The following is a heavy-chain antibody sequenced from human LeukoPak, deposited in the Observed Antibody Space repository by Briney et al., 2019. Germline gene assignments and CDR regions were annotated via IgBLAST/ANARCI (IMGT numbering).Heavy chain of an antibody. J-gene: IGHJ4*02. CDR1: GGSISSYY. V-gene: IGHV4-59*01. CDR2: IFYSGTT. Sequence: PSETLSLTCTVSGGSISSYYWSWIRQPPGKGLEWIGFIFYSGTTNYNPSLKSRVTISVDTSKNQFSLKLSSVTAADTAVYYCARGGWNKFDYWGQGTLVPVSS. D-gene: IGHD3-22*01. CDR3: ARGGWNKFDY.